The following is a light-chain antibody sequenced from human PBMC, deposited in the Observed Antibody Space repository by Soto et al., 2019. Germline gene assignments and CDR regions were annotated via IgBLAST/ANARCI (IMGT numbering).Light chain of an antibody. V-gene: IGKV1-5*03. CDR2: KAS. CDR1: QTISSW. CDR3: QHYNSYSEA. Sequence: DIQMTQSPSKLSASVGDRVTITSMSIQTISSWLAWYQQKPGKAPKLLIYKASTLKSGVPSRFSGSGSGTEFTLTISSLQPDDFATYYCQHYNSYSEAFGQGTKVDI. J-gene: IGKJ1*01.